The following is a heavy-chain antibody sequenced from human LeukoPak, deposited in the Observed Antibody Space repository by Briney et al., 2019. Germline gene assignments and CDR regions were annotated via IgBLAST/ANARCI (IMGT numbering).Heavy chain of an antibody. V-gene: IGHV3-15*01. CDR2: IKSKTDGGTI. CDR1: GLSFSNAW. CDR3: TTTLSPMP. J-gene: IGHJ5*02. Sequence: GGSLRLSCAASGLSFSNAWMSWVRQAPGKGLEWVGRIKSKTDGGTIDYAAPVKGRFTISRDDSENTVYLQMNSLKTEDTAVYYCTTTLSPMPWGQGTLVTVSS. D-gene: IGHD2/OR15-2a*01.